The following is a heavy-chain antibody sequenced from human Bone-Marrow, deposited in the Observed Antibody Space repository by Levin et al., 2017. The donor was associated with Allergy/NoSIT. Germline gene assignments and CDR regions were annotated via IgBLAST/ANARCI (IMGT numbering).Heavy chain of an antibody. V-gene: IGHV4-59*08. J-gene: IGHJ4*02. Sequence: SQTLSLTCTVSGGSISTYYWSWIRQPPGKGLEWIGYVYYSGSTNYNPSLKSRVTMSVDTSKNHFSLKLSSVTAADTAIYYCARHAGPIHLWLMDYWGQGTLVTVSS. D-gene: IGHD5-18*01. CDR1: GGSISTYY. CDR2: VYYSGST. CDR3: ARHAGPIHLWLMDY.